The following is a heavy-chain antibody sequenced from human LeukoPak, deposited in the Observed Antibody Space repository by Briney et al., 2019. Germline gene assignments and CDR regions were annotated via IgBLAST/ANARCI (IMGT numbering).Heavy chain of an antibody. CDR2: IYHSGST. J-gene: IGHJ1*01. CDR1: GYSISSGYF. D-gene: IGHD6-19*01. V-gene: IGHV4-38-2*01. CDR3: TGIAVHPISLQH. Sequence: TSETLSLTCAVSGYSISSGYFWGWIRQPPGKGLEWFGSIYHSGSTYYNPSLKRRVTTSLHATKNQSSLKLSSATAADTALYYCTGIAVHPISLQHWSQGTLVTVSS.